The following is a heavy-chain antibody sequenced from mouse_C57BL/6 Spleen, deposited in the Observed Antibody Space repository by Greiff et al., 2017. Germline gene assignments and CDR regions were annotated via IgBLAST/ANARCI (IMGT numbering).Heavy chain of an antibody. J-gene: IGHJ2*01. V-gene: IGHV1-76*01. CDR3: ARWLREYFDY. D-gene: IGHD1-2*01. Sequence: QVQLQQSGAELVRPGASVKLSCKASGYTFTDYYINWVKQRPGQGLEWIARIYPGSGNTYYNEKFKGKATLTAEKSSSTAYMQLSSLTSEDSAVYFCARWLREYFDYWGQGTTLTVSS. CDR2: IYPGSGNT. CDR1: GYTFTDYY.